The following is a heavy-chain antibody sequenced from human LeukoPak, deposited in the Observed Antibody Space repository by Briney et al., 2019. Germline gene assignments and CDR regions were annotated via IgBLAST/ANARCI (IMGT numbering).Heavy chain of an antibody. Sequence: GGSLRLSCAASGFTFDDYAMHWVRQAPGKGLEWVSGISWNSGSIGYADSAKGRFTISRDNAKNSLYLQMNSLRAEDTALYYCAKDIRGYGSGSYGNWGQGTLVTVSS. CDR1: GFTFDDYA. CDR2: ISWNSGSI. CDR3: AKDIRGYGSGSYGN. V-gene: IGHV3-9*01. J-gene: IGHJ4*02. D-gene: IGHD3-10*01.